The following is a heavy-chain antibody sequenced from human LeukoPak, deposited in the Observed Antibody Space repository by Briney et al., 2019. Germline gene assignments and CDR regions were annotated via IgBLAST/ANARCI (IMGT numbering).Heavy chain of an antibody. CDR3: ARGNIGPDL. Sequence: GGSLMLSCAASGFTFGSSWMHWFRPAPGQGLVWVSCINNDGTNAIYAHSVMGRFSMSRDTPRNTVYLQMNGLRAEDTAVYYCARGNIGPDLWGQGTLVTVSS. V-gene: IGHV3-74*01. CDR2: INNDGTNA. D-gene: IGHD1/OR15-1a*01. CDR1: GFTFGSSW. J-gene: IGHJ5*02.